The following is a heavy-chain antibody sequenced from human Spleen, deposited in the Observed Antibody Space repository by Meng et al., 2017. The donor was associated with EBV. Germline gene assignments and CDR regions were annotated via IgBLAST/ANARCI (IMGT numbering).Heavy chain of an antibody. V-gene: IGHV4-39*01. CDR2: IYYSGTT. Sequence: HLHLQASGPGLGKPPGTLSLSCTFSSGSTSSTFFDWAWIRQPPGKGLEWIGSIYYSGTTYYNPSLKSRVSLSVDTSDNHFSLRLSSVTAADTAVYYCARQGCGGGSCYESRGKFDYWGHGTLVTVSS. D-gene: IGHD2-15*01. CDR1: SGSTSSTFFD. J-gene: IGHJ4*01. CDR3: ARQGCGGGSCYESRGKFDY.